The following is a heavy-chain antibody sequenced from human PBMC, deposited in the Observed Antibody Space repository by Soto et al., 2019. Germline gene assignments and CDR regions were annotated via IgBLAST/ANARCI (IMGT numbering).Heavy chain of an antibody. D-gene: IGHD3-3*01. V-gene: IGHV3-43D*04. Sequence: VSLRLSCAASGFAFDDYAMHWVRQAPGKGLEWVSLISWDGGSTYYADSVKGRFTISRDNSKNSLYLQMNSLRAEDTALYYCAKDISITIFGVGAGMDVWGQGTTVTVSS. CDR1: GFAFDDYA. CDR3: AKDISITIFGVGAGMDV. CDR2: ISWDGGST. J-gene: IGHJ6*02.